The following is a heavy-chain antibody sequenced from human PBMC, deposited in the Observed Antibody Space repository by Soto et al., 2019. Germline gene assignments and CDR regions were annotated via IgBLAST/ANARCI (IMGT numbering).Heavy chain of an antibody. CDR2: INPNSGGT. CDR1: GYTFTGYY. D-gene: IGHD2-21*02. J-gene: IGHJ6*02. V-gene: IGHV1-2*04. CDR3: ARDRWEDCGGDCYQLTGAFYYYYGMDV. Sequence: ASVKVSCKASGYTFTGYYMHWVRQAPGQGLEWMGWINPNSGGTNYAQKFQGWVTMTRDTSISTAYMELSRLRSDDTAVYYCARDRWEDCGGDCYQLTGAFYYYYGMDVWGQGTTVTVSS.